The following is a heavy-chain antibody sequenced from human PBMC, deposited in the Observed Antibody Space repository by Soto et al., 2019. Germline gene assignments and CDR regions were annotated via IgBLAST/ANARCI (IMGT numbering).Heavy chain of an antibody. CDR1: GGTFSSYA. CDR2: IIPIFGTA. V-gene: IGHV1-69*12. CDR3: ARDQLSSSSSESAEYFQH. D-gene: IGHD6-6*01. J-gene: IGHJ1*01. Sequence: QVQLVQSGAEVKKPGSSVKVSCKASGGTFSSYAISWVRQAPGQGLEWMGGIIPIFGTANYAQKFQGRVTITEDASTSTAYMELSSLRSEDTAVYYCARDQLSSSSSESAEYFQHWGQGTLVTVSS.